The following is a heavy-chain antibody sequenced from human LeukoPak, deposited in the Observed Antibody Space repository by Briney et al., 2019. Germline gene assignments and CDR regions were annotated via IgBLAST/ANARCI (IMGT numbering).Heavy chain of an antibody. J-gene: IGHJ4*02. D-gene: IGHD1-26*01. Sequence: ASVKVSCKASGYTFTSYGISWVRQAPGQGLEWMGWISAYNGNTNYAQKLQGRVTMTTDTSTSTAYMELRSLRSDDTAVYYCAREESGSSQSPFDYWGQGTLATASS. CDR1: GYTFTSYG. CDR2: ISAYNGNT. V-gene: IGHV1-18*01. CDR3: AREESGSSQSPFDY.